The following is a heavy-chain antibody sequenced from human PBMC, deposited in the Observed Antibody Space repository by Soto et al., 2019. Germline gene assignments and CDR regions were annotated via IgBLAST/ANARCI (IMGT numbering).Heavy chain of an antibody. J-gene: IGHJ4*02. D-gene: IGHD3-10*01. CDR3: ARGVHMVRGVIRAFDY. V-gene: IGHV4-34*01. Sequence: SETLSLTWAVYGGSFSGYYWSWIRQPPGKGLEWIGEINHSGSTNYNPSLKSRVTISVDTSKNQFSLKLSSVTAADTAVYYCARGVHMVRGVIRAFDYWGQGTLVTVSS. CDR1: GGSFSGYY. CDR2: INHSGST.